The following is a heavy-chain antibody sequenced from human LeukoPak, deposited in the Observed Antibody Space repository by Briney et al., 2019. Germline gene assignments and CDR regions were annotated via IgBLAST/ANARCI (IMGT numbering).Heavy chain of an antibody. CDR1: GYTFTTYG. V-gene: IGHV1-18*04. D-gene: IGHD1-1*01. Sequence: GASVKVSCKASGYTFTTYGISWVRQAPGQGLEWMGWISGYNGNTNYAQRLQGRVTMTTDTSTSTAYMELRSLRSDDTAVYYCARDRSAPPNWNSGHGWFDPWGQGTLVTVSS. CDR3: ARDRSAPPNWNSGHGWFDP. J-gene: IGHJ5*02. CDR2: ISGYNGNT.